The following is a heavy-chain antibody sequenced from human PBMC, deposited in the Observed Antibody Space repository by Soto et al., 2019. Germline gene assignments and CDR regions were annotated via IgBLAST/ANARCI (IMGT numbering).Heavy chain of an antibody. CDR2: IYYSGST. V-gene: IGHV4-59*08. CDR1: GGSISSYY. J-gene: IGHJ4*02. CDR3: ARHMGSTSASISY. Sequence: SETLSLTCTVSGGSISSYYWSWIRQPPGKGLEWIGYIYYSGSTKYNPSLESRVTISVDTSKNQFSLKLSSVTAADTAVYYCARHMGSTSASISYWGQGILVTVSS. D-gene: IGHD2-2*01.